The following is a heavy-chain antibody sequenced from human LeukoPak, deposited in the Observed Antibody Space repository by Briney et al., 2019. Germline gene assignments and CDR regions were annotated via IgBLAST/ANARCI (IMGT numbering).Heavy chain of an antibody. J-gene: IGHJ4*02. Sequence: SETLSLTCAVSGYSISSGYYWGWIRQPPGKGLEWIGSIYHSGSTYYNPSLKSRVTISVDTSKNQFSLQLSSVTAADTAVYYCARVVGDYFDYWGQGTLVTVSS. CDR3: ARVVGDYFDY. CDR1: GYSISSGYY. D-gene: IGHD1-26*01. CDR2: IYHSGST. V-gene: IGHV4-38-2*01.